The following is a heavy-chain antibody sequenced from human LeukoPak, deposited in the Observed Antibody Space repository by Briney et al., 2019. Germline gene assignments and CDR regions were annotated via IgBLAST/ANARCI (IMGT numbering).Heavy chain of an antibody. Sequence: GGSLRLSCAASGFTFSSYSMNWVRQAPGKGLEWVSCISSTSSYRYYARSVKGRFTISRDNAKNSLYLQMNSLRAEDTAVYYCAKNWGYFDDWGQGTLVTVSS. CDR1: GFTFSSYS. D-gene: IGHD7-27*01. CDR3: AKNWGYFDD. CDR2: ISSTSSYR. V-gene: IGHV3-21*01. J-gene: IGHJ4*02.